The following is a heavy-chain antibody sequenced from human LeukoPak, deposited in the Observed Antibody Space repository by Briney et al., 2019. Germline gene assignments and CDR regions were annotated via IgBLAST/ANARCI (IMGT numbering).Heavy chain of an antibody. V-gene: IGHV3-23*01. Sequence: GGSLRLSCAASGFTFSSYAMSWVRQAPGKGLEWVSGISGSGGSTDYADSVKGRFTISRDNSKNTLYLQMNSLRAEDTAVYYCARVEGSGSYYYSFNYWGQGTLVTVSS. D-gene: IGHD3-10*01. CDR1: GFTFSSYA. CDR2: ISGSGGST. CDR3: ARVEGSGSYYYSFNY. J-gene: IGHJ4*02.